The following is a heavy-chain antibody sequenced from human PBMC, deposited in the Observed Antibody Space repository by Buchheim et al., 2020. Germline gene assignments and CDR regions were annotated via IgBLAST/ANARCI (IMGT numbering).Heavy chain of an antibody. CDR1: GGSISSSSYY. D-gene: IGHD3-3*01. CDR2: IYYSGST. Sequence: QLQLQESGPGLVKPSETLSLTCTVSGGSISSSSYYWGWIRQPPGKGLEWIGSIYYSGSTYYHPSLKSRVTISVDTSKNQFSLKLISVTAADTAVYYCASRYYDFWSCYYTGSYGMDVWGQGTT. V-gene: IGHV4-39*07. CDR3: ASRYYDFWSCYYTGSYGMDV. J-gene: IGHJ6*02.